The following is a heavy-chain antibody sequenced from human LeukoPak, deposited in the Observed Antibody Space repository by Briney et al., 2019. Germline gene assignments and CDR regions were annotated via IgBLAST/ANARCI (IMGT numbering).Heavy chain of an antibody. CDR1: GGSISSGSYY. J-gene: IGHJ2*01. Sequence: PSETLSLTRTVSGGSISSGSYYWSWIRQPAGKGLEWIGRIYTSGSTNYNPSLKSRVTISVDTSKNQFSLKLSSVTAADTAVYYCACITLGLNWYFDLWGRGTLVTVSS. CDR2: IYTSGST. D-gene: IGHD3-10*01. CDR3: ACITLGLNWYFDL. V-gene: IGHV4-61*02.